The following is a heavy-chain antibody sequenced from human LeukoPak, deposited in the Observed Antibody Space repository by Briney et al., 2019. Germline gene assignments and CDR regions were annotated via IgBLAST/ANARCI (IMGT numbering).Heavy chain of an antibody. CDR3: AKGGIVVVPAAQGHFQH. V-gene: IGHV3-23*01. D-gene: IGHD2-2*01. CDR2: ITGSGGST. Sequence: GSLRLSCAASGFPFTSYAMSWVRPAPGKGLEWVSAITGSGGSTYYADSVKGRFTISRDNSKNTLYLQMNSLRAEDTAVSYCAKGGIVVVPAAQGHFQHWGQGTLVTVSS. CDR1: GFPFTSYA. J-gene: IGHJ1*01.